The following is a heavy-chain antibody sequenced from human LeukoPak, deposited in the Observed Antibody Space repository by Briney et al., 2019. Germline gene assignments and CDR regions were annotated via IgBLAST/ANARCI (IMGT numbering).Heavy chain of an antibody. Sequence: GGSLRLSCAASGFTFSSYSMNWVRQAPGKGLEWVANIKQDGSEKYYVDSVKGRFTTSRDNAKNSLYLQMNSLRAEDTAVYYCARQPGYCGGDCYFDYWGQGTLVTVSS. D-gene: IGHD2-21*02. CDR2: IKQDGSEK. CDR3: ARQPGYCGGDCYFDY. J-gene: IGHJ4*02. V-gene: IGHV3-7*01. CDR1: GFTFSSYS.